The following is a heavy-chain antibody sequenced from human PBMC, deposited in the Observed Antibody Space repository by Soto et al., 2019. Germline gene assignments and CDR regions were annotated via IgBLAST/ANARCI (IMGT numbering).Heavy chain of an antibody. CDR3: ARDQGSGWDGGDYYYGMDV. V-gene: IGHV4-31*03. CDR2: IYYSGST. J-gene: IGHJ6*02. D-gene: IGHD6-19*01. CDR1: GGSISSGGYY. Sequence: PSETLSLTCTVSGGSISSGGYYWSWIRQHPGKGLEWIGYIYYSGSTYYNPSLKSRVTISVDTSKNQFSLKLSSVTAADTAVYYCARDQGSGWDGGDYYYGMDVWGQGTTVTVSS.